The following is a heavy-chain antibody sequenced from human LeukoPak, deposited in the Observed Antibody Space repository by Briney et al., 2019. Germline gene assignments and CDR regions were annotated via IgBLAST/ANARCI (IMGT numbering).Heavy chain of an antibody. Sequence: SETLSLTCTVSGVSISSSSYDWGWIRQPPGKGLEWIVSIYYSGSTYYNPSLKSRVTISVDTSKNQFSLKLSSVTAADTAVYYCARVVGARNQGDYWGQGTLVTVSS. J-gene: IGHJ4*02. CDR3: ARVVGARNQGDY. CDR2: IYYSGST. D-gene: IGHD1-26*01. V-gene: IGHV4-39*07. CDR1: GVSISSSSYD.